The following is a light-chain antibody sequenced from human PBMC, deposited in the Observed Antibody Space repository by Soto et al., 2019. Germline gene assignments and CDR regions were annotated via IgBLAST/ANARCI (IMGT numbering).Light chain of an antibody. Sequence: QSVLTQPASVSGSPGQSITISCTGTSSDVGNYNYVSWYQQHPGKAPKLMIYEVSNRPSGVSNRFSGSKSGNTASLTVSGLQAEDETDYYCFSYTGSGTYVFGAGTKLTVL. V-gene: IGLV2-14*01. CDR3: FSYTGSGTYV. J-gene: IGLJ1*01. CDR1: SSDVGNYNY. CDR2: EVS.